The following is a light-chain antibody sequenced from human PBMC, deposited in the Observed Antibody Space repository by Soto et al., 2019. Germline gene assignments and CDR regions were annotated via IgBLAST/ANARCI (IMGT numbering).Light chain of an antibody. V-gene: IGKV3-20*01. CDR1: RSVTNNY. J-gene: IGKJ1*01. CDR3: QQYGSSGT. CDR2: GAS. Sequence: ELVLTQSPGTLSFFPGEKATLSCRASRSVTNNYLAWHQQKPGQTPRLLIYGASSRATGIPDRFSGSASGTDFTLTISRLEPEEFAVYYCQQYGSSGTFGQGTKVDIK.